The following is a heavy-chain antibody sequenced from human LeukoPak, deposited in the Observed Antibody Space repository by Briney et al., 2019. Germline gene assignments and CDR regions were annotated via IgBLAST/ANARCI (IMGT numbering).Heavy chain of an antibody. Sequence: PGGSLRLSCAASGFTFSSYWMSWVRQAPGKGLEWVANIKQDGSEKYYVDSVKGRFTISRDNAKNSLYLQMNSLRAEDTAVYYCARVMWNPRYYFDYWGRGTLVTVSS. CDR1: GFTFSSYW. D-gene: IGHD1-1*01. J-gene: IGHJ4*02. CDR2: IKQDGSEK. V-gene: IGHV3-7*01. CDR3: ARVMWNPRYYFDY.